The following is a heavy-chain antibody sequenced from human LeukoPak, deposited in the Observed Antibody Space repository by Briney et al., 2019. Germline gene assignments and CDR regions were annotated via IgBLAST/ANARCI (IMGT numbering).Heavy chain of an antibody. J-gene: IGHJ6*02. CDR3: ASPLNSSSWYYYYYGMDV. Sequence: ASVKVSCKASGYTFTSYAMHWVRQAPGQRLEWMGWINAGNGNTKYSQKFQGRVTITRDTPASTAYMELSSLRSEDTAVYYCASPLNSSSWYYYYYGMDVWGQGTTVTVSS. CDR2: INAGNGNT. V-gene: IGHV1-3*01. CDR1: GYTFTSYA. D-gene: IGHD6-13*01.